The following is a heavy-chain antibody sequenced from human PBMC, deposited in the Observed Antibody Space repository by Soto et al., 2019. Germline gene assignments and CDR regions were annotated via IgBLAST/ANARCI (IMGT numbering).Heavy chain of an antibody. CDR1: GGTFSSYA. D-gene: IGHD3-3*01. J-gene: IGHJ3*02. CDR2: IIPIFGTA. CDR3: ARDPSVTIFGVVIMGAFDI. V-gene: IGHV1-69*06. Sequence: QVQLAQSGAEVKKPGSSVKVSCKASGGTFSSYAISWVRQAPGQGLEWMGGIIPIFGTANYAQKFQGRVTITADKSTSTAYMELSSLRSEDTAVYYCARDPSVTIFGVVIMGAFDIWGQGTMVTVSS.